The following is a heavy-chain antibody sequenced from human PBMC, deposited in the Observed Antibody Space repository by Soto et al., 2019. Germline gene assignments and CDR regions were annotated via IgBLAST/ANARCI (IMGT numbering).Heavy chain of an antibody. CDR1: GYTFTSYG. D-gene: IGHD2-2*01. CDR2: ISAYNGNT. V-gene: IGHV1-18*01. J-gene: IGHJ6*03. CDR3: ARDELGYCSSTSCPCPDYYYYYYMDV. Sequence: ASVKVSCKASGYTFTSYGISWVRQAPGQGLEWMGWISAYNGNTNYAQKLQGRVTMTTDTSTSTAYMELRSLRSDDTAVYYCARDELGYCSSTSCPCPDYYYYYYMDVWGKGTTVTVSS.